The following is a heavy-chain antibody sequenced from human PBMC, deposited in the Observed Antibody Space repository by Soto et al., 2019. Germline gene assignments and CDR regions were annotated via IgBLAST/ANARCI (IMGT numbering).Heavy chain of an antibody. V-gene: IGHV3-23*01. J-gene: IGHJ4*02. CDR2: ISGSGGST. D-gene: IGHD3-9*01. CDR1: GFTFSSYS. CDR3: AKHYRLSIGDYDILTGYFLIPEFDY. Sequence: PGGSLRLSCAASGFTFSSYSMSWVRQAPGKGLEWVSAISGSGGSTYYADSVKGRFTISRDNSKNTLYLQMNSLRAEDTAVYYCAKHYRLSIGDYDILTGYFLIPEFDYWGQGTPVTVSS.